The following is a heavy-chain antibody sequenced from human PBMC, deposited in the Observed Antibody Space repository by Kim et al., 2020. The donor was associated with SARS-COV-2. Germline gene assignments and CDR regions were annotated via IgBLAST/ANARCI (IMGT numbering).Heavy chain of an antibody. D-gene: IGHD2-21*02. CDR2: IIPIFGTA. CDR3: ARVLVTGGGHTDSFDY. CDR1: GGTFSSYA. V-gene: IGHV1-69*13. Sequence: SVKVSCKASGGTFSSYAISWVRQAPGQGLEWMGGIIPIFGTANYAQKFQGRVTITADESTSTAYMELSSLRSEDTAVYYCARVLVTGGGHTDSFDYWGQGTLVTVSS. J-gene: IGHJ4*02.